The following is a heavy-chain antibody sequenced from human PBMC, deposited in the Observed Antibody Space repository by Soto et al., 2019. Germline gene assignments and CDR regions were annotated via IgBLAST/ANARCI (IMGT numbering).Heavy chain of an antibody. V-gene: IGHV3-33*01. J-gene: IGHJ4*02. CDR3: ARDAWGYYGSGSYSIWGAFYY. D-gene: IGHD3-10*01. CDR1: GFTFSSYG. Sequence: QVQLVESGGGVVQPGRSLRLSCAASGFTFSSYGMHWVRQAPGKGLEWVAVIWYDGSNKYYADSVKGRFTISRDNSKNTLYRQMNSLRAEDTAVYYCARDAWGYYGSGSYSIWGAFYYWGQGTLVTVSS. CDR2: IWYDGSNK.